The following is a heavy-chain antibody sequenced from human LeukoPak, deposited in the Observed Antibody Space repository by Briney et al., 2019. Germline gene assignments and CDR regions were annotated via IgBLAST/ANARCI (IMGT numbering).Heavy chain of an antibody. CDR3: AKGSWGSSGWYRLNYFDY. V-gene: IGHV3-30*02. J-gene: IGHJ4*02. Sequence: GGSLRLSCAASGFTFSSYGMHWVRQAPGKGLEWVALIRYDGSNKYYADSVKGRFTISRDNSKNTLYLQMNSLRAEDTAVYYCAKGSWGSSGWYRLNYFDYWGQGTLVTVSS. CDR2: IRYDGSNK. CDR1: GFTFSSYG. D-gene: IGHD6-19*01.